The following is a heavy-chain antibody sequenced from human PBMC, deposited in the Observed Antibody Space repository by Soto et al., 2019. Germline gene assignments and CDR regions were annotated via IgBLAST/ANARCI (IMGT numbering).Heavy chain of an antibody. J-gene: IGHJ5*02. CDR2: MNPNSGNT. Sequence: QVQLVQSGAEVKKPGASVKVSCKASGYTFTSYDINWVRQATGQGLEWMGWMNPNSGNTGYVQKFQGRVTMTRNTSISTAYMALSSLRSEDTAVYYCARGPTYGSGSYYNMHRRYNWFDPWGQGTLVTVSS. CDR3: ARGPTYGSGSYYNMHRRYNWFDP. D-gene: IGHD3-10*01. V-gene: IGHV1-8*01. CDR1: GYTFTSYD.